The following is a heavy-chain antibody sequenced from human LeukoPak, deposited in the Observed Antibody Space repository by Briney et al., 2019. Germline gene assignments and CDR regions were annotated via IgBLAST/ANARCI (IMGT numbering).Heavy chain of an antibody. J-gene: IGHJ6*03. CDR3: ASAIRHYYYYYMDV. V-gene: IGHV4-34*01. CDR2: INHSGST. CDR1: GGSFSGYY. Sequence: SETLSLTCAVYGGSFSGYYWSWIRQPPGKGLEWIGEINHSGSTNYNPSLKSRVTISVDTSKNQFSLKLSSVTAADTAVYYCASAIRHYYYYYMDVWGKGTTVTVSS. D-gene: IGHD1-1*01.